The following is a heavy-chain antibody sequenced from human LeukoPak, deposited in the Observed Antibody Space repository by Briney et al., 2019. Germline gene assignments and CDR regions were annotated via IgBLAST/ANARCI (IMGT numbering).Heavy chain of an antibody. CDR2: IYSGGST. J-gene: IGHJ5*02. CDR1: GFTFDDYG. V-gene: IGHV3-53*01. D-gene: IGHD3-10*01. Sequence: GGSLRLSCAASGFTFDDYGMSWVRQAPGKGLEWVSVIYSGGSTYYADSVKGRFTISRDNSKNTLYLQMNSLRAEDTAVYYCARLIRGKVDPWGQGTLVTVSS. CDR3: ARLIRGKVDP.